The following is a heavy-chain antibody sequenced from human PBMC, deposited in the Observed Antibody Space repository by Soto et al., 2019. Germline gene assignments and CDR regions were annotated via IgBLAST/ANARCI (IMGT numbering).Heavy chain of an antibody. V-gene: IGHV4-59*01. CDR1: GGSLSNYY. Sequence: QVQLQESGPGLVKPSETLSLTCTVSGGSLSNYYWSCIRQPPGKGLEWLGYIYYSGRTNYNPSLKSRLTMSVDTSKNQVSLKLSSVTAAGTAVYFCARDDHGGNPGYANWGQGTLVSVSS. D-gene: IGHD4-17*01. CDR3: ARDDHGGNPGYAN. CDR2: IYYSGRT. J-gene: IGHJ4*02.